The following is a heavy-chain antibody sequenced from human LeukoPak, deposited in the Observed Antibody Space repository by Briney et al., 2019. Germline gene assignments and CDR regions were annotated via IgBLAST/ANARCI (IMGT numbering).Heavy chain of an antibody. CDR1: GGSISSYY. D-gene: IGHD3-9*01. Sequence: SEALSVSCMASGGSISSYYWSWVRQPPGKGREWIGYIYYSGTTNYNPSLTSRVTISVDTSKNQISLQLTSVTAADTAVYYCARSGASTGYLYWGQGTLVTVSS. CDR3: ARSGASTGYLY. V-gene: IGHV4-59*01. CDR2: IYYSGTT. J-gene: IGHJ4*02.